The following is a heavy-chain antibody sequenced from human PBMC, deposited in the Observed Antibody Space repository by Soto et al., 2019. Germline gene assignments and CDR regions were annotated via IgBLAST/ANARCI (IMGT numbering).Heavy chain of an antibody. J-gene: IGHJ4*02. Sequence: GGSPRLSCAASGFSFSISPMHWVRQAPGKGPEWVALISYDGINKFYADSVKGRFTISRDNSKSTLYLQVDSLRPEDAAVHYCARDPKTSGGQHWAFNYFDSWGQGTLVTVSS. CDR1: GFSFSISP. V-gene: IGHV3-30-3*01. D-gene: IGHD7-27*01. CDR3: ARDPKTSGGQHWAFNYFDS. CDR2: ISYDGINK.